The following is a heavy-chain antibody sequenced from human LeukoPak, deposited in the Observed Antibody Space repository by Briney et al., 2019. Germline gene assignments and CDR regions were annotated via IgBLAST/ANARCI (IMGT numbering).Heavy chain of an antibody. CDR3: AKGSGSGWYGWFAP. CDR2: IEASGGAT. CDR1: RFTFSDYA. V-gene: IGHV3-23*01. D-gene: IGHD6-19*01. Sequence: PGESLRLSCAASRFTFSDYAMYWVRQAPGKRLEWVSSIEASGGATYYADSVKGRFTISRDNSKNTFYLQMNSLRAEDTAVYYCAKGSGSGWYGWFAPWGQGTLVTVSS. J-gene: IGHJ5*02.